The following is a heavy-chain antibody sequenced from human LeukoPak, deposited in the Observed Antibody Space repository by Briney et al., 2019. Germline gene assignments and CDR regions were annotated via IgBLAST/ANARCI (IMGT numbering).Heavy chain of an antibody. V-gene: IGHV3-30*18. D-gene: IGHD2-21*02. CDR1: GFTFSSYG. Sequence: GGSLRLSCAASGFTFSSYGMHWVRQAPGKGLEWVAVISYDGSNKYYADSVKGRFTISRDNSKNTLYLQMNSLRAEDTAVYYCAKAAIVVVTASNLDYWGQGTLVTVSS. J-gene: IGHJ4*02. CDR3: AKAAIVVVTASNLDY. CDR2: ISYDGSNK.